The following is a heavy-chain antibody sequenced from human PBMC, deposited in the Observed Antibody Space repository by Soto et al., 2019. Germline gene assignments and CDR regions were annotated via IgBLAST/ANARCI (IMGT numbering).Heavy chain of an antibody. J-gene: IGHJ6*03. V-gene: IGHV4-59*08. Sequence: SETLSLTCTVSGGSISSDYWSWIRQPPGKGLEWIGYIYYSGSTNYNPSLKSRVTISVDTSKNQFSLKLSSVTAADTAVYYCTGVLVSWIGVSWYYYYMYVWGKGTTGTGS. CDR1: GGSISSDY. CDR2: IYYSGST. D-gene: IGHD2-15*01. CDR3: TGVLVSWIGVSWYYYYMYV.